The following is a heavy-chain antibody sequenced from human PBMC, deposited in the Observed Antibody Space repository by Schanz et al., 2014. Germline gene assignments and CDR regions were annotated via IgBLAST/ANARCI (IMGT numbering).Heavy chain of an antibody. CDR1: GYPFTSDD. CDR3: TSEAHNHDGLRSYSNV. J-gene: IGHJ4*02. V-gene: IGHV1-8*01. Sequence: QVQLVQSGAEVKKPGASVKVSCRASGYPFTSDDITWVRQAPGQGLEWMGWMNPNSGDTGYPRKFQDRVTMTRNTSISTAYMELSSLTSEDTAVYFCTSEAHNHDGLRSYSNVWGQGTLVTVTS. D-gene: IGHD3-10*01. CDR2: MNPNSGDT.